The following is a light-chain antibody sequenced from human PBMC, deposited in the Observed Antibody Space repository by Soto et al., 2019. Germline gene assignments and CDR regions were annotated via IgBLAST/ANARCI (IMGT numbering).Light chain of an antibody. CDR3: QQCGSLPGT. Sequence: DIVLTQSPGTLSLSPGDRATLSCRASQSINGNYLHWYQQKPGQAPRLLIFGTSSRATGIPDRFIGGGSGTDFTLTISRLEPEDFAVYYCQQCGSLPGTFGQGTKVESK. CDR2: GTS. V-gene: IGKV3-20*01. J-gene: IGKJ1*01. CDR1: QSINGNY.